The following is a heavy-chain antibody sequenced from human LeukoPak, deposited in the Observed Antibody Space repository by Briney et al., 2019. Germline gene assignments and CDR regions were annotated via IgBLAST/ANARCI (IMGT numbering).Heavy chain of an antibody. CDR1: GGSISSYY. J-gene: IGHJ4*02. D-gene: IGHD3-9*01. CDR2: IYYSGST. Sequence: SETLSLTCTVSGGSISSYYWSWIRQPPGKGLDWIGYIYYSGSTNYNPSLKSRVTISVDTSKNQFSLKLSSVTAADTAVYYCARLNYDILTGYYKPRQFDYWGQGTLVTVSS. V-gene: IGHV4-59*08. CDR3: ARLNYDILTGYYKPRQFDY.